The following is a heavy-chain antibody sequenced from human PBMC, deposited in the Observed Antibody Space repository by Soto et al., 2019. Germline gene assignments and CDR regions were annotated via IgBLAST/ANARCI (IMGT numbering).Heavy chain of an antibody. CDR2: VTGDGVTT. CDR3: AKRLSYYFDS. J-gene: IGHJ4*01. Sequence: EVQLLESGGALLQPGGSLRLSCAASGLTFSHYAMSWVRQAPGKGLEWVSTVTGDGVTTSYADSVKGRFTISRDNSKNTLYLQMRGLRADDSAGYYCAKRLSYYFDSWGHGTLVTVSS. CDR1: GLTFSHYA. D-gene: IGHD3-16*02. V-gene: IGHV3-23*01.